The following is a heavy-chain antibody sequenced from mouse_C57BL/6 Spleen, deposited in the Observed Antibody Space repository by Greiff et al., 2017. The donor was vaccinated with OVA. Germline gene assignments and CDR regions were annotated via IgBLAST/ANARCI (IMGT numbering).Heavy chain of an antibody. Sequence: EVHLVESGGGLVQPGGSLSLSCAASGFTFTDYYMSWVRQPPGKALEWLGFIRHKANGYTTEYSASVKGRFTISRDNSQSILYLQMNALRAEDSATYYCARSPSYYSNSAWFAYWGQGTLVTVSA. CDR1: GFTFTDYY. CDR3: ARSPSYYSNSAWFAY. J-gene: IGHJ3*01. V-gene: IGHV7-3*01. CDR2: IRHKANGYTT. D-gene: IGHD2-5*01.